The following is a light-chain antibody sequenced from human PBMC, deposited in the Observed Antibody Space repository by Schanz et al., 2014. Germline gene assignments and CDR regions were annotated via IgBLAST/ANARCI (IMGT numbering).Light chain of an antibody. V-gene: IGKV3-20*01. CDR1: QSVSSN. CDR3: QQFGSSPLT. Sequence: EIVLTQSPGTLSLSPGERATLSCRASQSVSSNLAWYQQKPGQAPRLLVYGASTRATGTPDRISGSGSGTDFTLSISRLEPEDFAVYYCQQFGSSPLTFGAGTKVEIK. J-gene: IGKJ4*01. CDR2: GAS.